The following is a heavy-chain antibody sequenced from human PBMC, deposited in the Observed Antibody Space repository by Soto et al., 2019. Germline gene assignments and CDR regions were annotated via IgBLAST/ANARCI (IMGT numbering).Heavy chain of an antibody. CDR1: GGSVSSGSYY. CDR3: ARLIAAAGSGNWFDP. J-gene: IGHJ5*02. Sequence: SETLSLTCTVSGGSVSSGSYYWSWIRQPPGKGLEWIGYIYYSGSTNYNPSLKSRVTISVDTSKNQFSLKLSSVTAADTAVYYCARLIAAAGSGNWFDPWGQGTLVTVSS. V-gene: IGHV4-61*01. CDR2: IYYSGST. D-gene: IGHD6-13*01.